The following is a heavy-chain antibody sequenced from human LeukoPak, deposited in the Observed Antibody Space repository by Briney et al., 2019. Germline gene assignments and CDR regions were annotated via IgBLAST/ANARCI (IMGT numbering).Heavy chain of an antibody. CDR1: GFTFSSYA. J-gene: IGHJ6*02. CDR2: ISYDGSNK. V-gene: IGHV3-30-3*01. CDR3: ARDRGCITIFGVVQAYYYGMDV. Sequence: GGSLRLSCAASGFTFSSYAMHWVRQAPGKGLEWVAVISYDGSNKYYADSVKGRFTISRDNSKNTLYLQMNSLRAEDTAVYYCARDRGCITIFGVVQAYYYGMDVWGQGTTVTVSS. D-gene: IGHD3-3*01.